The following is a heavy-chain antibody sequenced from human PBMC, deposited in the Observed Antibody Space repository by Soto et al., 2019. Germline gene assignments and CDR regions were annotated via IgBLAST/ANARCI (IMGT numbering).Heavy chain of an antibody. CDR2: IYPGDSDT. CDR3: ARHPNLPMDSRSGSFFDI. J-gene: IGHJ3*02. V-gene: IGHV5-51*01. Sequence: EVQLVQSGAEVKKPGESLKISCKGSGYSFTSYWIGWVRQMPGKGLEWMGIIYPGDSDTRYSPSFQGQVTISADKSISTAYLQWSSLKASDTAMYYCARHPNLPMDSRSGSFFDIWGQGTMVTVSS. D-gene: IGHD3-10*01. CDR1: GYSFTSYW.